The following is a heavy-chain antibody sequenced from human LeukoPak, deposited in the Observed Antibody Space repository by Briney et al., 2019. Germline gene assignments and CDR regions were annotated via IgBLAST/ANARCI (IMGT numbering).Heavy chain of an antibody. CDR2: LYSRGTT. V-gene: IGHV3-53*01. D-gene: IGHD3-16*01. J-gene: IGHJ4*02. CDR3: AREEGGYFDY. CDR1: GFTFSSNQ. Sequence: PGGSLRLSCAASGFTFSSNQMSWVRQAPGRGLEWVSVLYSRGTTYYSDSVKGRFTISRDNAKNSLYLQMSSLRAEDTALYYCAREEGGYFDYWGQGTLVTVSS.